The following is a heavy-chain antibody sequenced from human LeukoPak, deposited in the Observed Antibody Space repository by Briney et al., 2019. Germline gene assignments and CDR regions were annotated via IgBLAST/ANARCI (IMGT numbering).Heavy chain of an antibody. Sequence: SETLSLTCTVSGGSISRYYWSWIRQPPGKGLEWIGYIYYSGSTNSNPSLKSRVTISVDTSNNQFSLNLSSMTAADTAVYYCARFSGSSGWYFFDYWGQGTLVTVSS. D-gene: IGHD6-19*01. CDR2: IYYSGST. J-gene: IGHJ4*02. CDR1: GGSISRYY. V-gene: IGHV4-59*01. CDR3: ARFSGSSGWYFFDY.